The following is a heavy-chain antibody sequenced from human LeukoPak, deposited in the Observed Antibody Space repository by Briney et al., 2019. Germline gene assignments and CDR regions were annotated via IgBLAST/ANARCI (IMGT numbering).Heavy chain of an antibody. V-gene: IGHV3-74*01. Sequence: GGSLRLSCAASGFTFSSYWMHWVRHAPGKGLVWVSRINSDGRSTSYADSVKGRFTTSRDNAKNTLYLQMNSLRVEDTAVYYCARDQLYCSGGICYFDYWGQGTLVTVSS. CDR3: ARDQLYCSGGICYFDY. CDR1: GFTFSSYW. D-gene: IGHD2-15*01. CDR2: INSDGRST. J-gene: IGHJ4*02.